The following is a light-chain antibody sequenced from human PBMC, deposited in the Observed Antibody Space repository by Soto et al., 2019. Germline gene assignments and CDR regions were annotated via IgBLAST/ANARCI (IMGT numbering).Light chain of an antibody. CDR3: QQSET. CDR1: QSISSY. Sequence: DIQMTQSPSSLSASVGDRVTITCRASQSISSYLNWYQQKPGKAPKLLIYAASSLQSGVPSRFSGSGSGTDFTLTIISLQPEDFATYYCQQSETFGQGTKVDI. V-gene: IGKV1-39*01. CDR2: AAS. J-gene: IGKJ1*01.